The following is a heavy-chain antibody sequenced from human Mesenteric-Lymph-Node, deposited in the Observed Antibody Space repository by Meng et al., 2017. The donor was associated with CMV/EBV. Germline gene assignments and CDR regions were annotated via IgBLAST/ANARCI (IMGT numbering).Heavy chain of an antibody. V-gene: IGHV3-21*01. D-gene: IGHD2-2*01. CDR3: ARVRGRYCSSTSCYGLIDY. Sequence: GGSLRLSCAASGFTFSSYSVNWVRQAPGKGLEWVSSISSSSSYIYYADSVKGRFTISRDNAKNSLYLQMNSLRAEDTAVYYCARVRGRYCSSTSCYGLIDYWGQGTLVTVSS. J-gene: IGHJ4*02. CDR1: GFTFSSYS. CDR2: ISSSSSYI.